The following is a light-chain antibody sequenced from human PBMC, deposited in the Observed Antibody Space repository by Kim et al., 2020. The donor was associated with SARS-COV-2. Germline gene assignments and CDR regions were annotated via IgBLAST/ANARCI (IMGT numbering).Light chain of an antibody. CDR2: DAT. Sequence: PGDRAKLSCRDSQSVTTNSLAWYQQKPGQPPKRLIYDATTSPPGLPDSFTGRVYEPYFTPTITRLEPEDFALYHCQHHGTSPYTFGQGTEL. J-gene: IGKJ2*01. CDR3: QHHGTSPYT. CDR1: QSVTTNS. V-gene: IGKV3-20*01.